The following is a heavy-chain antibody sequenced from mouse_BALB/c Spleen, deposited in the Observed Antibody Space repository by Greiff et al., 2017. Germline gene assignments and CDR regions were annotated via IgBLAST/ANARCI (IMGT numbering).Heavy chain of an antibody. V-gene: IGHV5-6-4*01. Sequence: EVQRVESGGGLVKPGGSLKLSCAASGFTFSSYTMSWVRQTPEKRLEWVATISSGGSYTYYPDGVKGRFTISRDNAKNTLYLQMSSLKSEDTAMYYCTREVYYAMDYWGQGTSVTVSS. CDR2: ISSGGSYT. J-gene: IGHJ4*01. CDR1: GFTFSSYT. CDR3: TREVYYAMDY.